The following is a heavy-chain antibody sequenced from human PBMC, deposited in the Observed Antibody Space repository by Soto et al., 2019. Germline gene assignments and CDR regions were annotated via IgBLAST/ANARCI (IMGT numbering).Heavy chain of an antibody. V-gene: IGHV3-7*01. CDR3: ASDHINGWKFDY. CDR2: IKPDGSQN. J-gene: IGHJ4*02. Sequence: EVQLVESGGGLVQPGGSLRLSCAASGFTFSNYWMSWVRQPPGKGLEWVANIKPDGSQNYYVDSVKGRFTTSRDNTKNALYLHMNSLSADDTAMYYGASDHINGWKFDYWGRGSLVTVSS. D-gene: IGHD6-19*01. CDR1: GFTFSNYW.